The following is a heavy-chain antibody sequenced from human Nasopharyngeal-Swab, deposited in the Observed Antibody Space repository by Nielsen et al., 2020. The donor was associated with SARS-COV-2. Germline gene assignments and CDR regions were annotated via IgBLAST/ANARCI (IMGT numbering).Heavy chain of an antibody. V-gene: IGHV3-53*01. Sequence: GGSLRLSCGASGFSVRNTYMAWVRQAPGKGLEWVSVIYGDGRTFHADSVKGRFTISRDTSENTLYLHMNSLRAKDTAVYYCARDPYSDRFNTYAFDVWGQGTMVTVSS. CDR1: GFSVRNTY. D-gene: IGHD2-21*01. CDR2: IYGDGRT. J-gene: IGHJ3*01. CDR3: ARDPYSDRFNTYAFDV.